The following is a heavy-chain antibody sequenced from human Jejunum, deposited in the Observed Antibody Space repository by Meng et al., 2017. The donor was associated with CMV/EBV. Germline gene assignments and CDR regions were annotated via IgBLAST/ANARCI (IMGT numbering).Heavy chain of an antibody. CDR2: INSDGSST. CDR3: ARGGSRSWSPFDY. J-gene: IGHJ4*02. CDR1: GFTFSSCW. Sequence: EVQLVESXXGLVQXGGSLRLSCATSGFTFSSCWMHWVRQAPGKGLVWVSRINSDGSSTTYADSVKGRFTISRDNAKNTLYLQMNSLRAEDTAVYYCARGGSRSWSPFDYWGQGPLVTVSS. D-gene: IGHD2-8*02. V-gene: IGHV3-74*01.